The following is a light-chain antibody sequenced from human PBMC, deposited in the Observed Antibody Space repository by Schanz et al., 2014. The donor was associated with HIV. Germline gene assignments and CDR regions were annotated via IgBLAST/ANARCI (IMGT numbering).Light chain of an antibody. CDR1: SSNIGNNY. J-gene: IGLJ3*02. CDR3: GTWDSSLTAGV. V-gene: IGLV1-51*01. Sequence: QSVLTQPPSVSAAPGQKVAISCSGGSSNIGNNYVSWSQQFPGTAPKLLIYDNNKRPSGIPDRFSGSKSGTSATLGITGLQTGDEADYYCGTWDSSLTAGVFGGGTKLTVL. CDR2: DNN.